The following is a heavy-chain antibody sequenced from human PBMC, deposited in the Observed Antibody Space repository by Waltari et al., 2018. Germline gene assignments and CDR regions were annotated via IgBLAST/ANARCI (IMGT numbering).Heavy chain of an antibody. V-gene: IGHV3-43D*04. CDR1: GFTFDDYA. CDR3: AKDRRGYYYGMDV. CDR2: ISWDGGST. Sequence: EVQLVESGGVVVQPGGSLRLYCAASGFTFDDYAMHWVRQAPGKGLEWVSLISWDGGSTYYADSVKGRFTISRDNSKNSLYLQMNSLRAEDTALYYCAKDRRGYYYGMDVWGQGTTVTVSS. J-gene: IGHJ6*02.